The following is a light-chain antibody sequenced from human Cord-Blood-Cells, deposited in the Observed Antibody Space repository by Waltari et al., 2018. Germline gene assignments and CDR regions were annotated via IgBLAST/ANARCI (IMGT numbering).Light chain of an antibody. Sequence: NFMLTQPHSVSESPGKTVTVSCTRGLARVATNDVHWYQQRPGSSPTTVIYEDNQRPSGVPDRFSGSIDSSSNSASLTISGLKTEDEADYYCQSYDSSNVVFGGGTKLTVL. V-gene: IGLV6-57*01. CDR2: EDN. CDR3: QSYDSSNVV. CDR1: LARVATND. J-gene: IGLJ2*01.